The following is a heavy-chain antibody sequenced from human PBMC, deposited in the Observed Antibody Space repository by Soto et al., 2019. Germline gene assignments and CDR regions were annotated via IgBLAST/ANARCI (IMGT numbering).Heavy chain of an antibody. V-gene: IGHV3-23*01. CDR1: GFTFSSYA. CDR2: ISGSGGST. J-gene: IGHJ6*02. CDR3: AKDRHCSSTSCRSGGMDV. Sequence: GGSLRLSCAASGFTFSSYAMSWVRQAPGKGLEWVSAISGSGGSTYYADSVKGRFTISRDNSKNTLYLQMNSLRAEDTAVYYCAKDRHCSSTSCRSGGMDVWGQGTTVTVSS. D-gene: IGHD2-2*01.